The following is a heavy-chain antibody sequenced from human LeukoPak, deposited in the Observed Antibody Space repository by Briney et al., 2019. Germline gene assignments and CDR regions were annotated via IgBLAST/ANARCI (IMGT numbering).Heavy chain of an antibody. CDR2: VNSDGSST. Sequence: GGSLRLSCAASGFTFTSYWMHWVRQAPGKGLVWVSRVNSDGSSTTYADSVKGRFTISRDNAKNTLYLQMNSLRAEDTAVYYCARGRYYVMDVWGQGTTVTVSS. CDR1: GFTFTSYW. CDR3: ARGRYYVMDV. J-gene: IGHJ6*02. V-gene: IGHV3-74*01.